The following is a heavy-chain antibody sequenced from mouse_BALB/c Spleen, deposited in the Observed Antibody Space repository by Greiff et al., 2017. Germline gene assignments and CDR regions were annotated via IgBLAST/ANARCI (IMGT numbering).Heavy chain of an antibody. Sequence: VQLQQSGPELVKPGASVKISCKASGYSFTGYYMHWVKQSHVKSLEWIGRINPYNGATSYNQNFKDKASLTVDKSSSTAYMELHSLTSEDSAVYYCAVYGNYDYAMDYWGQGTSVTVSS. CDR1: GYSFTGYY. V-gene: IGHV1-31*01. CDR3: AVYGNYDYAMDY. D-gene: IGHD2-1*01. CDR2: INPYNGAT. J-gene: IGHJ4*01.